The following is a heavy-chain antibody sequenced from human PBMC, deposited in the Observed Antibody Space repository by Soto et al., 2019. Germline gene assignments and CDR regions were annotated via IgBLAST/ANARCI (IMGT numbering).Heavy chain of an antibody. Sequence: EVQLVESGGGLVQPGGSLRLSCAASEFTFSSYWMHWVRQVPGKGLVWVSRINSDGSSTGYADSVKGRFTISRDNAKNTLYLQMNRLRAEDTAVYYCARGAYPIVAVQAAIDYWGQGSLVTVAS. V-gene: IGHV3-74*01. J-gene: IGHJ4*02. CDR1: EFTFSSYW. CDR2: INSDGSST. CDR3: ARGAYPIVAVQAAIDY. D-gene: IGHD2-2*02.